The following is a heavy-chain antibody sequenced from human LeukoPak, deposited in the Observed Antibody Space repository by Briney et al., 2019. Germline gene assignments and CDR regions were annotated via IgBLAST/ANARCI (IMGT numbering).Heavy chain of an antibody. CDR2: IRYDGSNK. V-gene: IGHV3-30*02. CDR1: GFTFSSYG. J-gene: IGHJ5*02. CDR3: AKVPPIYSYGLNWFDP. Sequence: GGSLRLSCAASGFTFSSYGMHWVRQAPGKGLEWVAFIRYDGSNKYYADSVKGRFTISRDNSKNTLYLQMNSPRAEDTAVYYCAKVPPIYSYGLNWFDPWGQGTLVTVSS. D-gene: IGHD5-18*01.